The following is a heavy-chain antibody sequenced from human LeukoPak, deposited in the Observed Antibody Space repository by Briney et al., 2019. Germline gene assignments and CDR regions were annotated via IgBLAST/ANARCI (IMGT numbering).Heavy chain of an antibody. V-gene: IGHV3-23*01. Sequence: GGSLRLSCAASGFTFSSYAMSWVRQAPGKGLEWVSAISGSGGSTYYADSVKDRFTISRDNSKNTLYLQMNSLRAEDTAVYYCAKVIRGILTGTDYWGQGTLVTVSS. CDR3: AKVIRGILTGTDY. CDR2: ISGSGGST. D-gene: IGHD3-9*01. J-gene: IGHJ4*02. CDR1: GFTFSSYA.